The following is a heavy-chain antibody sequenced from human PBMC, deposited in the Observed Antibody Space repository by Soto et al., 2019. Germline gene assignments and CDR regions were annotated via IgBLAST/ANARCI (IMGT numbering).Heavy chain of an antibody. CDR1: GYTFTSYG. CDR3: ARATYWGGDCYSLAPDY. V-gene: IGHV1-18*03. J-gene: IGHJ4*02. Sequence: QVQLVQSGAEVKKPGASVKVSCKASGYTFTSYGISWVRQAPGQGLEWMGWISAYNGNTNYAQKLQGRGTMTTDTSTSTAYMELRGLRSDDMAVYYCARATYWGGDCYSLAPDYWGQGTLVTVSS. D-gene: IGHD2-21*02. CDR2: ISAYNGNT.